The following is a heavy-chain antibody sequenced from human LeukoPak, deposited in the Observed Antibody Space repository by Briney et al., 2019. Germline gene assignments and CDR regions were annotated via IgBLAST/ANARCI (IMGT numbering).Heavy chain of an antibody. CDR3: ARGIESYGNYGY. CDR1: GGSISGSY. V-gene: IGHV4-59*01. J-gene: IGHJ4*02. D-gene: IGHD4-11*01. Sequence: PSETLSLTCTVSGGSISGSYWSWIRQPPGKGLEWIAYMYNSGSTNYNPSLKSRVTISIDTSKNQFSLKLSSLTAADTAIYYCARGIESYGNYGYWGQGILVTVSS. CDR2: MYNSGST.